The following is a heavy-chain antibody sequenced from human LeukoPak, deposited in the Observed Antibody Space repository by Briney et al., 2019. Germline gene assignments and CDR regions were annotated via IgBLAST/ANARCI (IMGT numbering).Heavy chain of an antibody. D-gene: IGHD5-24*01. CDR3: ARWMATISNFDY. J-gene: IGHJ4*02. CDR1: GYTFTSYD. CDR2: MNPNSGNT. Sequence: ASVKVSCKASGYTFTSYDINWVRQATGQGLEWMGWMNPNSGNTGYARKFQGRVTITRNTSISTAYMELSSLRSEDTAVYYCARWMATISNFDYWGQGTLVTVSS. V-gene: IGHV1-8*03.